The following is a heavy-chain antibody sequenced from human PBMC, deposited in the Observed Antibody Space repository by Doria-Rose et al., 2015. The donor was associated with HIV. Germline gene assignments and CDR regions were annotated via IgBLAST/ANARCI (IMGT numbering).Heavy chain of an antibody. CDR1: GYTFTSFY. CDR2: INPIGGAT. D-gene: IGHD3-16*01. V-gene: IGHV1-46*01. Sequence: EVRKPGASVKFSCKASGYTFTSFYMHWVRQAPGQGLEWMGIINPIGGATTYAQNFQGRVTMTRDTSTSTVYMELSRLISDDTALYFCARGARDWFDPWGQGTLVTVSS. J-gene: IGHJ5*02. CDR3: ARGARDWFDP.